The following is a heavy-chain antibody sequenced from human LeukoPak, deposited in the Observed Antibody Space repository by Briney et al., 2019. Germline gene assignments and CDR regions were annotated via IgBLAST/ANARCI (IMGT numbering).Heavy chain of an antibody. CDR2: IKTKIDAGTI. J-gene: IGHJ4*02. CDR3: AKDIVVVVAATPDY. CDR1: GFTFSDAW. Sequence: GGSLRLSCAASGFTFSDAWMSWVRQAPGEGLEWVGRIKTKIDAGTIEYAAPVKGRFIISRDDSKNTLYLQMNSLRAEDTAVYYCAKDIVVVVAATPDYWGQGTLVTVSS. D-gene: IGHD2-15*01. V-gene: IGHV3-15*01.